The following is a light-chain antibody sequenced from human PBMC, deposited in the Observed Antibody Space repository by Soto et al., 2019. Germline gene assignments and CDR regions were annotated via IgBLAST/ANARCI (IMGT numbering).Light chain of an antibody. CDR1: QTITSNSY. CDR2: GAS. J-gene: IGKJ4*01. CDR3: QQDGGSPPLT. Sequence: EIVLTQSPGPLSVSPGETATLSCRSSQTITSNSYLAWYQQKPGQAPRLLIYGASIRATGIADRFSGSGSETDFTLTISRLEPEDSAMYYCQQDGGSPPLTFGGGTKVEIK. V-gene: IGKV3-20*01.